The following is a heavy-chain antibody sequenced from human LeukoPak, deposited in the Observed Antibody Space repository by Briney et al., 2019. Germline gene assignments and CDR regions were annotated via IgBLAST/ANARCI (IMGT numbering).Heavy chain of an antibody. J-gene: IGHJ4*02. V-gene: IGHV3-53*01. D-gene: IGHD3-22*01. CDR3: ARDSHYDSSGYYDY. CDR1: GFTVSSNY. Sequence: GGSLRLSCAASGFTVSSNYMSWVRQAPGKGLEWVSGISSGGSAHCASSVQGRLTISRDNSKNTLYLQTNILRAEDTAVYYCARDSHYDSSGYYDYWGQGILVTVCS. CDR2: ISSGGSA.